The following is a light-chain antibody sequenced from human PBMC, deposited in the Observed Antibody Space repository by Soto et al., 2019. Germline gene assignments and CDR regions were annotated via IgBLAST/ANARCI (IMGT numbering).Light chain of an antibody. Sequence: QAVVTQPPSASGTPGQRVTISCSGSSSNIGSNTVNWYQQLPGTAPKLLIYSNNQRPSGVPDRFSGSKSGTSASLAISGLQSEDEADYYCAPWDDSLNAHVVFGGGTKLTVL. V-gene: IGLV1-44*01. CDR3: APWDDSLNAHVV. J-gene: IGLJ2*01. CDR2: SNN. CDR1: SSNIGSNT.